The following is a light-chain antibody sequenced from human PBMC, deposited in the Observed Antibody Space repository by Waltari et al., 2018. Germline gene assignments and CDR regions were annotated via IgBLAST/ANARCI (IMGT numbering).Light chain of an antibody. Sequence: DIVLAQSPDSLAVSLGERATINCQSSQSVLYSSNNKNYLAWYQQKPGQPPTLLIYWASTRESGVPDRFSGSGSETDFTLTISSLQAEDVAVYYCHQYYTSPWTFGQGTKVEIK. CDR3: HQYYTSPWT. CDR2: WAS. CDR1: QSVLYSSNNKNY. J-gene: IGKJ1*01. V-gene: IGKV4-1*01.